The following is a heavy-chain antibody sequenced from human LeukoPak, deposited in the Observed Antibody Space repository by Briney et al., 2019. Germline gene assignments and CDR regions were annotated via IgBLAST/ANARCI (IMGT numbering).Heavy chain of an antibody. D-gene: IGHD6-13*01. Sequence: GESLKISCQASGYTFSDLWIGWVRQMPGQGLERMGSVYPADSDTRYSPSFQGQVTISADKSISTAYLQWSSLKASDTAMYYCARQSGGYSSSEDPGYYYYYMDVWGKGTTVTVSS. CDR2: VYPADSDT. CDR3: ARQSGGYSSSEDPGYYYYYMDV. J-gene: IGHJ6*03. V-gene: IGHV5-51*01. CDR1: GYTFSDLW.